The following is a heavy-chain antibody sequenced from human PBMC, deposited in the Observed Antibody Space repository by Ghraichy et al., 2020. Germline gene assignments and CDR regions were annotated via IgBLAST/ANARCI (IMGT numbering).Heavy chain of an antibody. J-gene: IGHJ4*02. Sequence: SETLSLTYTVAGDSITGYYWSWIRQSAEKGLEWIGRIYTSGNTRYNPSLKSRVIMSIDTSKKQFSLKLRSVTAADTAVYYCARGLADGIDFWGQGTLVTVSS. CDR2: IYTSGNT. V-gene: IGHV4-4*07. CDR1: GDSITGYY. D-gene: IGHD3-9*01. CDR3: ARGLADGIDF.